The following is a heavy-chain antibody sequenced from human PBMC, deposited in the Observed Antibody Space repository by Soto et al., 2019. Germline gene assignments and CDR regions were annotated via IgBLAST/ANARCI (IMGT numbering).Heavy chain of an antibody. V-gene: IGHV4-59*01. D-gene: IGHD3-3*01. CDR3: AREWSAYDF. J-gene: IGHJ4*02. CDR2: LYYGRSA. CDR1: GDSISSYY. Sequence: SETLSLTCAVSGDSISSYYCMWIRQPPGKGLESIGYLYYGRSANYNPSLKSRVTISIDTSQSQLSLRVSSVTPADTAVYYCAREWSAYDFWGQGILVTVSS.